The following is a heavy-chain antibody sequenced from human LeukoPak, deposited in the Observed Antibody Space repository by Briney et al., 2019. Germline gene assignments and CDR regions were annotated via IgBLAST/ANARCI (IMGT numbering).Heavy chain of an antibody. J-gene: IGHJ4*02. CDR2: IYSSGST. Sequence: PSETLSLTCTVSGGSISSYYWSWIRQPPGKGLEWIGYIYSSGSTNYNPSLKSRVTISVDTSKNQFSLKLSSVTAADTAVYYCARHGLRAWDLPSFDYWGQGTLVTVSS. V-gene: IGHV4-59*08. CDR3: ARHGLRAWDLPSFDY. D-gene: IGHD1-26*01. CDR1: GGSISSYY.